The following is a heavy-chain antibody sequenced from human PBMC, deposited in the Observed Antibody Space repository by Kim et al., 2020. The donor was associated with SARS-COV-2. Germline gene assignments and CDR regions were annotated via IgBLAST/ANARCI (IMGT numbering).Heavy chain of an antibody. CDR3: ARAGSAWYGGGFDP. Sequence: GGSLRLSCAASGFILRNYDMHWVRQAAGRGLEWVSVIGPAGDTYYPGSVKGRFTISRENARNSLYLQMNSLRAEDTAVYYCARAGSAWYGGGFDPWGRGTLVTVSS. D-gene: IGHD1-26*01. J-gene: IGHJ5*02. CDR2: IGPAGDT. V-gene: IGHV3-13*04. CDR1: GFILRNYD.